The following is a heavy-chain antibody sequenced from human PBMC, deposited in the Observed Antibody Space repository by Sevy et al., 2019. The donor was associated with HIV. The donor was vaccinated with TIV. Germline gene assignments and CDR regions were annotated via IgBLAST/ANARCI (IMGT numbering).Heavy chain of an antibody. CDR3: ARDHSSSRKPYYMDV. V-gene: IGHV4-59*01. CDR1: GGSISSYY. J-gene: IGHJ6*03. CDR2: IYYSGST. D-gene: IGHD6-13*01. Sequence: SETLSLTCTVSGGSISSYYWSWIRQPPGKGLEWIGYIYYSGSTNYNPSLKSRVTISVDTSKNQFSLKLSSVTAAGTAVYYCARDHSSSRKPYYMDVWGKGTTVTVSS.